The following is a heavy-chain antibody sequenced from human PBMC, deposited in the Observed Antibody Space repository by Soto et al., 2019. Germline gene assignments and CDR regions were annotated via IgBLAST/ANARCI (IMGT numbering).Heavy chain of an antibody. D-gene: IGHD5-18*01. J-gene: IGHJ6*02. CDR1: GGTFSSYA. CDR2: IIPIFGTA. Sequence: SVKVSCKASGGTFSSYAISCVRQAPGQGLEWMGGIIPIFGTANYAQKFQGRVTITADESTSTAYMELSSLRSEDTAVYYCARARGYSYGDYYYYGMDVWGQGTTVTVSS. V-gene: IGHV1-69*13. CDR3: ARARGYSYGDYYYYGMDV.